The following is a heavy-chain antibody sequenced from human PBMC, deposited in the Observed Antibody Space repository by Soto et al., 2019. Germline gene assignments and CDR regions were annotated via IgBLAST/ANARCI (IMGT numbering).Heavy chain of an antibody. CDR2: ISTYNGNT. V-gene: IGHV1-18*01. J-gene: IGHJ4*02. CDR1: GYTFTSYG. CDR3: AREPNYFDY. Sequence: QVQLVQSGAEVKKPGASVKVSCKASGYTFTSYGISWVRQAPGQGLEGMGWISTYNGNTKYAQKLQGIVTMTTVTSTITAYMELRSLRSYDTAVYYCAREPNYFDYWGQGTLVTVSS.